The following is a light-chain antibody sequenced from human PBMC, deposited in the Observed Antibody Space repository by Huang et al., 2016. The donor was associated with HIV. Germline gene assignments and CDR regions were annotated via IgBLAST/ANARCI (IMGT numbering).Light chain of an antibody. V-gene: IGKV3-15*01. CDR2: GAF. J-gene: IGKJ4*01. Sequence: EIVMTQSPATLSVSPGERATLSCRAILSVGSNLAWYQQKPGQAPRLLIYGAFTRATGIPARFTGSKAGTEFTLTISSLQSEDFAVYYCQQYDNWPLTFGGGTNVEI. CDR1: LSVGSN. CDR3: QQYDNWPLT.